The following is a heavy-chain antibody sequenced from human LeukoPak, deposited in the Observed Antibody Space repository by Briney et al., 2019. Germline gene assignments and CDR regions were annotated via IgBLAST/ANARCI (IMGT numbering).Heavy chain of an antibody. Sequence: GGSLRLSCTSSGFTFSSVWMTWVRQAPGKGLEWVGRIKSRTDGETTDYAAPVKGRFSISRDDSENTLYLQMNSLKNEDTAVYFCTTVHGAGPVNFDYWGQGSLVTVSS. CDR1: GFTFSSVW. D-gene: IGHD3-16*01. CDR2: IKSRTDGETT. V-gene: IGHV3-15*01. J-gene: IGHJ4*02. CDR3: TTVHGAGPVNFDY.